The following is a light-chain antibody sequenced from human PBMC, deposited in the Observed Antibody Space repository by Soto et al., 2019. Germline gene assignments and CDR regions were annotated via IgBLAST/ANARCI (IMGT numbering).Light chain of an antibody. Sequence: DIQMTQSPSTLSASVGDRVTITCRASQSINSWVAWYQQKPGRAPKLLIYKASSLESGVPSRFSCSGSGTEFTLTISSLQPDDFATYYCQQYTSYSTFGQGTKVEIK. CDR3: QQYTSYST. CDR1: QSINSW. J-gene: IGKJ1*01. CDR2: KAS. V-gene: IGKV1-5*03.